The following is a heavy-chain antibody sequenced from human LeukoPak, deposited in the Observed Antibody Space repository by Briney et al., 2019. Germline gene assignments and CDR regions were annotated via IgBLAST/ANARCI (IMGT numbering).Heavy chain of an antibody. CDR2: IYPGDSDT. V-gene: IGHV5-51*01. CDR3: ARPHSSGWYGRGAFDI. J-gene: IGHJ3*02. D-gene: IGHD6-19*01. Sequence: GESLKISCKGSGYSFSSNWIAWVRQMPGKGLEWMGIIYPGDSDTRYSPSFQGQVTFSADKSISTAYLQWSSLKASDTAMYYCARPHSSGWYGRGAFDIWGQGTMVTVSS. CDR1: GYSFSSNW.